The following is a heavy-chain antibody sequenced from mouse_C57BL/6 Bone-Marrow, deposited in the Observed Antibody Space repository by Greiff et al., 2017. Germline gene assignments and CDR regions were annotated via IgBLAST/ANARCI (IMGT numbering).Heavy chain of an antibody. CDR3: ARGYYGSSADY. D-gene: IGHD1-1*01. Sequence: VKVVESGGGLVQSGRSLRLSCATSGFTFSDFYMEWVRQAPGKGLEWIAASRNKANDYTTEYSASVKGRFIVSRDTSQSILYLQMTALRAEDTAIYYCARGYYGSSADYWGQGTTLTVSS. CDR2: SRNKANDYTT. J-gene: IGHJ2*01. CDR1: GFTFSDFY. V-gene: IGHV7-1*01.